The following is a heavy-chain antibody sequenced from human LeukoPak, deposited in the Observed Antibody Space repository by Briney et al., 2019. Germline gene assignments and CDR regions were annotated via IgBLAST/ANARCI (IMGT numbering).Heavy chain of an antibody. CDR1: GGSHSSFY. V-gene: IGHV4-4*07. CDR3: ATSVDTAMVGVY. D-gene: IGHD5-18*01. Sequence: SETLSLTCSVSGGSHSSFYWNWIRQPAGKGLEWIGHMYITGSTNYNPALKSRVSMSLDTSKNQFSLKLSSVTAADTAVYYCATSVDTAMVGVYWGQGTLVTVSS. CDR2: MYITGST. J-gene: IGHJ4*02.